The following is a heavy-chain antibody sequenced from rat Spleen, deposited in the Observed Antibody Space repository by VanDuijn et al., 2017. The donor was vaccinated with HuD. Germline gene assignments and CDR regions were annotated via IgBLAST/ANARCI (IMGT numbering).Heavy chain of an antibody. J-gene: IGHJ3*01. D-gene: IGHD1-11*01. CDR2: ISYDGSST. CDR1: GFTFSDYN. V-gene: IGHV5-7*01. Sequence: EVQLVESGGGLVQPGRSLKLSCAASGFTFSDYNMAWVRQAPKKGLEWVTTISYDGSSTYYRDSVKGRFTISRDNAKSTLYLQMDSPRSEDTATYYCTTETTLFGYWGQGTLVTVSS. CDR3: TTETTLFGY.